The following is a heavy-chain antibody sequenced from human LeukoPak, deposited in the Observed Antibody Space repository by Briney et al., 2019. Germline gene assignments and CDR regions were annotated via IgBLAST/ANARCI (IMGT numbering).Heavy chain of an antibody. CDR2: IKPKTDGETT. D-gene: IGHD2-21*01. J-gene: IGHJ4*02. CDR3: ITPLPYSAQ. CDR1: GFTFNSYS. V-gene: IGHV3-15*07. Sequence: GGSLRLSCAASGFTFNSYSMNWVRQAPGKGLEWVGRIKPKTDGETTEYAAPVKDRFSISRDDSKSMMYLQMNSLKTEDTAVYYCITPLPYSAQGGQGTLVTVSS.